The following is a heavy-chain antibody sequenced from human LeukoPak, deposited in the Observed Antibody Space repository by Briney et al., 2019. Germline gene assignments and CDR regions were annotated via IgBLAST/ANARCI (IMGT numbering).Heavy chain of an antibody. Sequence: ASVKVSCKASGGTFSSYTISWVRQASGQGLEWMGRIIPILGIANYAQKFQGRVTITADKSTSTAYMELSSLRSEDTAVYYCARPRWYYYDSSGYEAFDIWGQGTMVTVSS. J-gene: IGHJ3*02. CDR1: GGTFSSYT. CDR2: IIPILGIA. V-gene: IGHV1-69*02. CDR3: ARPRWYYYDSSGYEAFDI. D-gene: IGHD3-22*01.